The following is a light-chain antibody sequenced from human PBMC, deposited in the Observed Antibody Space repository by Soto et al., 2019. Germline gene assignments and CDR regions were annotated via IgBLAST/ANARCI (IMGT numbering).Light chain of an antibody. Sequence: AIQLTQSPSSLSASVGDRVTITCRASQGISGALAWYQQKPGRAPTLLIYDASSLESGVPSRFSGSESGTDFTLTTSSLQAEDFATYYCQQFHTYPVTFGQGTRLEIK. CDR3: QQFHTYPVT. CDR2: DAS. CDR1: QGISGA. J-gene: IGKJ5*01. V-gene: IGKV1-13*02.